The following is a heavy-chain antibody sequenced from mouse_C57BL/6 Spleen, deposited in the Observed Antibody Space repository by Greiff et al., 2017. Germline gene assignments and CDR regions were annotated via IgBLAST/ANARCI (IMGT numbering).Heavy chain of an antibody. CDR1: GYAFSSYW. CDR3: ARTTIYYYGPDY. Sequence: VKLVESGAELVKPGASVKISCKASGYAFSSYWMNWVKQRPGKGLEWIGQIYPGDGDTNYNGKFKGKATLTADKSSSTAYMQLSSLTSEDSAVYFCARTTIYYYGPDYWGQGTTLTVSS. J-gene: IGHJ2*01. CDR2: IYPGDGDT. D-gene: IGHD1-1*01. V-gene: IGHV1-80*01.